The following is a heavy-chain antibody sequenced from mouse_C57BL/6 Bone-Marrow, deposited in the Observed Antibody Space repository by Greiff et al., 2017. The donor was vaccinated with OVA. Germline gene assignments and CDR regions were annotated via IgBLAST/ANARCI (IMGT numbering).Heavy chain of an antibody. D-gene: IGHD2-14*01. CDR1: GFNIKDDY. J-gene: IGHJ4*01. CDR3: AIGGLYYAMDY. CDR2: IDPENGDT. V-gene: IGHV14-4*01. Sequence: VQLQQSGAELVRPGASVKLSCTASGFNIKDDYMHWVKQRPEQGLEWIGWIDPENGDTEYASKFQGKATITADTSSNTAYMQLSSLTSEDSAVYFCAIGGLYYAMDYWGQGTSVTVSS.